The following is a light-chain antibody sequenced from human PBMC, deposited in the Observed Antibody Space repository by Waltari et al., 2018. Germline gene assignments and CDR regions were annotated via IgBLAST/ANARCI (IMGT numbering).Light chain of an antibody. J-gene: IGLJ1*01. CDR2: DNN. V-gene: IGLV1-40*01. Sequence: QSVLTQPPSVSGAPGQRVTISCPGSSSNIGAGYDIQWYQQIPGAAPKLLMYDNNNRPSGVPDRFSASKSGTSASLAITGLQAEDEADYYCQSYDSRLTSYVFGTGTKVTVL. CDR3: QSYDSRLTSYV. CDR1: SSNIGAGYD.